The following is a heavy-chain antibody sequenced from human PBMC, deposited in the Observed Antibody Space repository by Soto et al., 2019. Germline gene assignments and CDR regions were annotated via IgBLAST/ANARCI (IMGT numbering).Heavy chain of an antibody. CDR2: ISFYNGKT. D-gene: IGHD1-26*01. CDR3: ARDVRVGANMDASEM. CDR1: GYSFSSFG. J-gene: IGHJ3*02. Sequence: QGQLVKSGPEVKKPGASVKVSCKTSGYSFSSFGISWLRRAPGQGPEWMGWISFYNGKTNFAQKFQDRITLTTDTSTTTAYMELRSLTSDDTAMYYCARDVRVGANMDASEMWGQGTMVTVSS. V-gene: IGHV1-18*01.